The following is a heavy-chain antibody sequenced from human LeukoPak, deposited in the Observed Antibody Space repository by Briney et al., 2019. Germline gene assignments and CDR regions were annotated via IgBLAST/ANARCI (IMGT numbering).Heavy chain of an antibody. CDR3: AKIHSRSPVWGAFDI. Sequence: GGSLRLSCAASGFTFDDYAMHWVRQAPGKGLEWVSLISGDGTNTYDADSVKGRFTISRDNSKNSLYLQMNSLRTEDTAFYYCAKIHSRSPVWGAFDIWGQGTMVTVSS. CDR1: GFTFDDYA. J-gene: IGHJ3*02. CDR2: ISGDGTNT. D-gene: IGHD6-6*01. V-gene: IGHV3-43*02.